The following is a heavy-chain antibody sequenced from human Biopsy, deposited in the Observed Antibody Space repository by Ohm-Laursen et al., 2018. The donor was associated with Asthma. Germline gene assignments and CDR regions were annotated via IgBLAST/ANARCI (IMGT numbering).Heavy chain of an antibody. CDR2: INSVFGTT. D-gene: IGHD2-2*01. CDR3: ARKAGSCISRTCYSLDF. CDR1: GGTFNTYV. J-gene: IGHJ4*02. Sequence: SSVKVFRKSLGGTFNTYVIGWVRQAPGQGLEWMGGINSVFGTTTYPQKFQDRVTITADDSTSTVYMELSSLRSEDTAVYYCARKAGSCISRTCYSLDFWGQGTLVTVSS. V-gene: IGHV1-69*01.